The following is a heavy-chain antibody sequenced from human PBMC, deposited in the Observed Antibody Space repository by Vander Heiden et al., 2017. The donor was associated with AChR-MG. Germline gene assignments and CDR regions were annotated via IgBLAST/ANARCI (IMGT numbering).Heavy chain of an antibody. V-gene: IGHV3-23*01. D-gene: IGHD1-1*01. CDR2: IHGSGGTT. CDR1: RFNFSRHA. Sequence: EVHLLASGGGLVQPGGSLRLSCAASRFNFSRHAMSWVRQAPGRGLEWVSTIHGSGGTTFYADSVKGRFTISRDDSKSTLYLEMKSLRAEDTAVYYCALEEWGYFDYWGQGTLVTVSS. CDR3: ALEEWGYFDY. J-gene: IGHJ4*02.